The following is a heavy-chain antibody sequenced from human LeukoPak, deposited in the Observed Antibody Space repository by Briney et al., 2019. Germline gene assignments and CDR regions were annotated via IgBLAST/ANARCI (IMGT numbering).Heavy chain of an antibody. D-gene: IGHD3-22*01. J-gene: IGHJ3*02. CDR3: AKDLKPVRTYYYDSSGHREDAFDI. CDR2: IICSGGST. V-gene: IGHV3-23*01. Sequence: GGSLRLSCAASGFPLRIYAMRWVRQAPRKGLEGVSAIICSGGSTYYADSVTGRFTISRDSSKNTLYVQMNSLRAEDTAVYSCAKDLKPVRTYYYDSSGHREDAFDIWGQGTMVTVSS. CDR1: GFPLRIYA.